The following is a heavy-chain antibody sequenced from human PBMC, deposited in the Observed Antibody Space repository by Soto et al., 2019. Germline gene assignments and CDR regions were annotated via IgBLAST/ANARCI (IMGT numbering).Heavy chain of an antibody. CDR1: GGSISTSNYY. D-gene: IGHD6-19*01. J-gene: IGHJ4*02. Sequence: SETLSLTCTVSGGSISTSNYYWGWIRQPPGKGLEWVGSVYYSGATYYNPSLKSRVTISVDTSKNQFSLNLNSVTAADTAVYYCARHFYSSGWYDYWGQGIQVTVSS. CDR2: VYYSGAT. CDR3: ARHFYSSGWYDY. V-gene: IGHV4-39*01.